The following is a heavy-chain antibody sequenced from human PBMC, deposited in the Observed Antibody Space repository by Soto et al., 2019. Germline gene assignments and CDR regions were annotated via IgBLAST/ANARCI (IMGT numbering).Heavy chain of an antibody. Sequence: QVQLQQWGAGLLKPSETLSLTCAVSGGSLSGYYWTWIRQSPGKGLEWIGEINPSGSTNYNPSLKSRVTMSADTSKNQFSLKLNSVTAADTAVYYCARPKGVGRGVIRDWGQGTLVTVSS. CDR2: INPSGST. CDR3: ARPKGVGRGVIRD. CDR1: GGSLSGYY. J-gene: IGHJ4*02. D-gene: IGHD3-10*01. V-gene: IGHV4-34*01.